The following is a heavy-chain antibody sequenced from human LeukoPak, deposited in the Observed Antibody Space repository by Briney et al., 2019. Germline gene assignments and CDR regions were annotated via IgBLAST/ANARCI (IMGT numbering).Heavy chain of an antibody. D-gene: IGHD6-13*01. J-gene: IGHJ4*02. Sequence: SETLSLTCTVSGGSISSYYWSWIRQPPGKGLEWIGYIYYSGSTNYKPSLKSRVTISVDTSKNQFSLKLSSVTAADTAVYYCARGRLAAAYYFDYWGQGTLVTVSS. CDR3: ARGRLAAAYYFDY. V-gene: IGHV4-59*01. CDR1: GGSISSYY. CDR2: IYYSGST.